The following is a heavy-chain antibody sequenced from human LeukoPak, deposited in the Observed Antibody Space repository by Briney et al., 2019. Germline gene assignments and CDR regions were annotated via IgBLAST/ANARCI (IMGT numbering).Heavy chain of an antibody. CDR1: GFTFSNYW. V-gene: IGHV3-7*03. CDR2: IKQDGSEK. CDR3: ARPNTRYEYFFDC. J-gene: IGHJ4*02. Sequence: GGSLRLSCAASGFTFSNYWMSWVRQAPGKGLEWVANIKQDGSEKYYVDSVKGRFTISRDNAKNSLYLQMNSLRAEDTAVYYCARPNTRYEYFFDCWGQGTLVTVSS. D-gene: IGHD2-2*02.